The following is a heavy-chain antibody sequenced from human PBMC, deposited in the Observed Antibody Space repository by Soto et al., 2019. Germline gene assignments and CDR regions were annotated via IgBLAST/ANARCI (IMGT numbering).Heavy chain of an antibody. CDR1: GYSFTSYW. CDR3: ARLCSDFWSGYHYGMDV. J-gene: IGHJ6*02. CDR2: IYPGDSDT. Sequence: GESLKISCKGSGYSFTSYWIGWVRQMPGKGLEWMGIIYPGDSDTRYSPSFQGQVTISADKSISTAYLQWSSLKASDTAMYHCARLCSDFWSGYHYGMDVWGQGTTVTVSS. V-gene: IGHV5-51*01. D-gene: IGHD3-3*01.